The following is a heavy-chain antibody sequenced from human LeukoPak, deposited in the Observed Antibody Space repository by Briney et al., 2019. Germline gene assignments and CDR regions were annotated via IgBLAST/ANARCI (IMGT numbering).Heavy chain of an antibody. CDR1: GFTLSSYS. CDR3: ARDRGVAGTYDY. J-gene: IGHJ4*02. CDR2: ISSSSSYI. D-gene: IGHD6-19*01. Sequence: GGSLRLSCAASGFTLSSYSMNWVRQAPGKGLEWVSSISSSSSYIYYADSVKGRFTISRDNAKNSLYLQMNSLRAEDTAVYYCARDRGVAGTYDYWGQGTLVTVSS. V-gene: IGHV3-21*01.